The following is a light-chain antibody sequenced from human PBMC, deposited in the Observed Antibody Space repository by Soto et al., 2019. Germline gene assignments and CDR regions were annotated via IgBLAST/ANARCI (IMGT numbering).Light chain of an antibody. V-gene: IGLV1-51*01. CDR3: GVWDSSLNVVL. Sequence: QSVLPQPPSVSAAPGQKVAISCSGSNSNIGNNYVSWYHHLPGTAPRVLIYDNSKRPTGISDRFSASKSGTSAALDITGLQTGDEGDYYCGVWDSSLNVVLFGGGTKLTVL. J-gene: IGLJ2*01. CDR1: NSNIGNNY. CDR2: DNS.